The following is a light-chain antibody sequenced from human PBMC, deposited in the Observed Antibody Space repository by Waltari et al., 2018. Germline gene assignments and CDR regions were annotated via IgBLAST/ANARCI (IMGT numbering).Light chain of an antibody. V-gene: IGLV2-14*01. CDR1: SSDLGAHNY. CDR3: SSYISSTTPYV. J-gene: IGLJ1*01. Sequence: QSALTPPASVSGSPGQSITISCTGTSSDLGAHNYVAWYQEHPGKAPKLMVYEVSNRPSGVSNRFSGSKSGNTASLTISGLQAEDEADYYCSSYISSTTPYVFGTGTKVTVL. CDR2: EVS.